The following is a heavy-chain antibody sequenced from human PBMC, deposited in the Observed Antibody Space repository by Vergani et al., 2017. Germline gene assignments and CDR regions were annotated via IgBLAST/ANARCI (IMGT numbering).Heavy chain of an antibody. D-gene: IGHD6-13*01. CDR1: GGSISSGSYY. V-gene: IGHV4-61*02. CDR3: AREVQQLVDY. Sequence: QVQLQESGPGLVKPSQTLSLTCTVSGGSISSGSYYWSWIRQPAGKGLEWIGRIYTSGSTNYNPSLKSRVTISVDTSKNQFSLKLSSVTAADSAVYYCAREVQQLVDYWGQGTLVTVSS. CDR2: IYTSGST. J-gene: IGHJ4*02.